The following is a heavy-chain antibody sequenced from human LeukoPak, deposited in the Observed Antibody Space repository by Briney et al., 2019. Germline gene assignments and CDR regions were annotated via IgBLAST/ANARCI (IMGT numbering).Heavy chain of an antibody. V-gene: IGHV4-39*01. D-gene: IGHD3-9*01. CDR2: VYYTGIT. CDR3: ARHGILTDHSIRY. Sequence: PSGTLSLTCTLSGGSLTTNTFYWGWIRRPPGKGLEWIGTVYYTGITHYNPSLKSRITISVDTSKNHFSLNLTSVTAADTAVYFCARHGILTDHSIRYWGQGLLVTVSS. CDR1: GGSLTTNTFY. J-gene: IGHJ4*02.